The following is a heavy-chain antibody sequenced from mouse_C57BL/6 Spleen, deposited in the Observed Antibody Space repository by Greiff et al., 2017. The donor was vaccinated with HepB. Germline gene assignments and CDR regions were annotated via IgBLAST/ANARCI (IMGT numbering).Heavy chain of an antibody. D-gene: IGHD1-1*01. J-gene: IGHJ1*03. V-gene: IGHV1-80*01. CDR2: IYPGDGDT. Sequence: QVQLKQSGAELVKPGASVKISCKASGYAFSSYWMNWVKQRPGKGLEWIGQIYPGDGDTNYNGKFKGKATLTADKSSSTAYMQLSSLTSEDSAVYFCARETTVVARYFDVWGTGTTVSVSS. CDR1: GYAFSSYW. CDR3: ARETTVVARYFDV.